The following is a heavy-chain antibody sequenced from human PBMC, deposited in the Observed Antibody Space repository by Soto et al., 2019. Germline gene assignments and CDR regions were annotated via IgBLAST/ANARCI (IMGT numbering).Heavy chain of an antibody. CDR3: ARSPSYSGLGGYFQH. D-gene: IGHD5-12*01. CDR1: GFTFSSYS. J-gene: IGHJ1*01. Sequence: GGSLRLSCAASGFTFSSYSMNWVRQAPGKGLEWVSSISSSSSYIYYADSVKGRFTISRDNAKNSLYLQMNSLRAEDTAVYYCARSPSYSGLGGYFQHWGQGTLVTVSS. V-gene: IGHV3-21*01. CDR2: ISSSSSYI.